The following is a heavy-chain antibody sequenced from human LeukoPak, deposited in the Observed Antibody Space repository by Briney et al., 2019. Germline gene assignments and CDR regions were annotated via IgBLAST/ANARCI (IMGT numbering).Heavy chain of an antibody. Sequence: GGSLRLSCAASGFTFSGSGIHWVRQASGKGLEWVGRIRNKANNYATAYAASVKGRFTISRDDSQNTAYLQMNSLKTEDTAVYYCTSTSFLRDFDYWGQGTLVTVSS. CDR2: IRNKANNYAT. CDR3: TSTSFLRDFDY. CDR1: GFTFSGSG. D-gene: IGHD2/OR15-2a*01. J-gene: IGHJ4*02. V-gene: IGHV3-73*01.